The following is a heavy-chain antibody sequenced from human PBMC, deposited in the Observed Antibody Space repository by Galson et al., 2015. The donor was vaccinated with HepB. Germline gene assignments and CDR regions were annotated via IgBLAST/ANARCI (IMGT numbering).Heavy chain of an antibody. V-gene: IGHV3-15*01. CDR1: GFNFGNTW. D-gene: IGHD3-16*01. CDR2: LKSKTDGETT. Sequence: SLRLSCAGSGFNFGNTWMNWVRQAPGKGLEWVGRLKSKTDGETTDYALPVKGRLTLSRDDSKNILYLQMNRLKTEDTAVYYCTTDPSFGDFWSWGMFWGQGTLVTVSS. CDR3: TTDPSFGDFWSWGMF. J-gene: IGHJ4*02.